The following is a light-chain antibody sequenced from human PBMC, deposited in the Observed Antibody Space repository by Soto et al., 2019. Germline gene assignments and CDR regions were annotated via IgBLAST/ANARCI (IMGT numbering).Light chain of an antibody. J-gene: IGKJ3*01. Sequence: EIVLTQSPGTLSLSPGERATLSCRASQSVSSSYLDWYQQKPGQAPRLPIDGASSRATGIPDRFSGSGSGTDFTLTISRLEPEDFAVYYCQQYGSSLFTFGPGTKVDIK. CDR3: QQYGSSLFT. CDR1: QSVSSSY. CDR2: GAS. V-gene: IGKV3-20*01.